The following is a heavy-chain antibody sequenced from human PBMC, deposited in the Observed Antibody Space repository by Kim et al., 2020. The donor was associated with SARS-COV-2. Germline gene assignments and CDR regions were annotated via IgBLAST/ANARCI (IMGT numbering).Heavy chain of an antibody. CDR2: INPSVGIT. CDR1: GYTFTSYY. CDR3: AREVLLVTMVPGGWFDP. D-gene: IGHD3-10*01. V-gene: IGHV1-46*01. Sequence: ASVKVSCKASGYTFTSYYMHWVRQAPGQGLEWMGIINPSVGITSYAQKFQGRVTMTRDTSTSTVYMELSSLRSEDTAVYYCAREVLLVTMVPGGWFDPWGQGTLVTVSS. J-gene: IGHJ5*02.